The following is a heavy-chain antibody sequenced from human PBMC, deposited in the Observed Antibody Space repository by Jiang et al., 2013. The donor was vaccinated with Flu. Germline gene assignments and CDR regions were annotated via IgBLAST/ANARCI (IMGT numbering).Heavy chain of an antibody. CDR1: GFTFSSYG. J-gene: IGHJ4*02. D-gene: IGHD7-27*01. CDR2: IRYDGSEK. CDR3: ARDHWQQGRTTFDY. V-gene: IGHV3-33*01. Sequence: VQLVESGGGVVQPGRSLRLSCAASGFTFSSYGMHWVRQAPGKGLEWVAGIRYDGSEKYYADSVKGRFTISRDNSKNTLYLQMDSLRAEDTAVFHCARDHWQQGRTTFDYWGQGTLVTVSS.